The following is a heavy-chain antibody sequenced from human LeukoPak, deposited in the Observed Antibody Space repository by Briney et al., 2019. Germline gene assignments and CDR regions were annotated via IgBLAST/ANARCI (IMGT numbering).Heavy chain of an antibody. CDR3: ARITRPRGGSSGVLEP. CDR1: GFTFSDYW. Sequence: GGSLRLSCAASGFTFSDYWMHWVRQVPGKGLVWVSRVNNDGSSTVYADSVKGRFTISRDNAKNTVYLQMNSLRAEDTAVYYCARITRPRGGSSGVLEPWGQGTLVTVSS. D-gene: IGHD3-16*01. J-gene: IGHJ5*02. V-gene: IGHV3-74*01. CDR2: VNNDGSST.